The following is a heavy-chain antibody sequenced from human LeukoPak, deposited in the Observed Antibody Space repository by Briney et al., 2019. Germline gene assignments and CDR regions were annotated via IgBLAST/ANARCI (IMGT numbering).Heavy chain of an antibody. CDR2: INHSGST. Sequence: PSETLSLTCAVYGGSFSGYYWSWIRQPPGKGLEWIGEINHSGSTNYNPSLKSRVTISVDTSKNQFSLKLSSVTAADTAVYYCAMVVGARRTGVSYGGQGTLVTVSS. CDR1: GGSFSGYY. CDR3: AMVVGARRTGVSY. J-gene: IGHJ4*02. D-gene: IGHD1-26*01. V-gene: IGHV4-34*01.